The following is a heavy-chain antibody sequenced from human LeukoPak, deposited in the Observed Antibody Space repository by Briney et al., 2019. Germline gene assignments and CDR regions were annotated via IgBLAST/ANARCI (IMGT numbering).Heavy chain of an antibody. J-gene: IGHJ4*02. Sequence: PGGSLRLSCAASAFTFSDYSMKWVRQAPGKGLERVSYISGKSSTIYYADSVKGRFTISRDNAKNSMYLQMNSLRAEDTAVYYCARDRMKSGSYYFDYWGPGTLVTVSS. CDR1: AFTFSDYS. D-gene: IGHD1-26*01. V-gene: IGHV3-48*01. CDR2: ISGKSSTI. CDR3: ARDRMKSGSYYFDY.